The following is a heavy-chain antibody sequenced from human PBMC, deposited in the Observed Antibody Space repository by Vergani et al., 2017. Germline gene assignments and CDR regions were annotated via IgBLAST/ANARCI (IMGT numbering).Heavy chain of an antibody. CDR1: GGSISSYY. Sequence: VQLQESGPGLVKPSETLSLTCTVSGGSISSYYWSWIRQPPGKGLEWVSHIYSGDETYYADSVKGRVTISRDTSKNTLHLQINNLRVEDTAVYYCARGNYYGSGTYVDPWGQGTLVTVSS. CDR3: ARGNYYGSGTYVDP. J-gene: IGHJ5*02. D-gene: IGHD3-10*01. V-gene: IGHV3-66*02. CDR2: IYSGDET.